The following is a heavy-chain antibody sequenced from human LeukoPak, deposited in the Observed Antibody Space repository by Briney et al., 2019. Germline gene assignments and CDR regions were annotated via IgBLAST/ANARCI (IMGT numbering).Heavy chain of an antibody. Sequence: SETLSLTCAVYGGSFSGYYWSWIRQPPGKGLEWIGEINHSGSTNYNPSLKSRVTISVDTSKNQFSLKLSSVTAADTAVYYCARDGSGSRRFDPWGQGTLVTVPS. J-gene: IGHJ5*02. CDR3: ARDGSGSRRFDP. CDR1: GGSFSGYY. V-gene: IGHV4-34*01. D-gene: IGHD3-10*01. CDR2: INHSGST.